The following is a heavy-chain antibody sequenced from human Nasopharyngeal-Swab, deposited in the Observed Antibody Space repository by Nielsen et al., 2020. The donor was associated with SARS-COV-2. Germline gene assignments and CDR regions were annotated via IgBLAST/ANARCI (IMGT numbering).Heavy chain of an antibody. D-gene: IGHD4-17*01. CDR3: ARHLPRDGEEYYYYMDV. V-gene: IGHV4-39*01. Sequence: SETLSLTCTVSGGSISSYYWGWIRQPPGKGLEWIGSIYYSGSTYYNPSLKSRVTISVDTSKNQFSLKLSSVTAADTAVYYCARHLPRDGEEYYYYMDVWGKGTTVTVSS. CDR2: IYYSGST. CDR1: GGSISSYY. J-gene: IGHJ6*03.